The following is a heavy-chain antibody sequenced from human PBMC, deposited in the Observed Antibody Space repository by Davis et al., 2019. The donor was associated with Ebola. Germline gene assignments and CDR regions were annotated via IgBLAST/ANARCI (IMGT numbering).Heavy chain of an antibody. CDR3: ARESYDCSGGSCYSLTFDY. CDR1: GYTFTGYY. D-gene: IGHD2-15*01. CDR2: INPNSGGT. Sequence: AASVKVSCKASGYTFTGYYMHWVRQAPGRGLEWMGRINPNSGGTNYAQKFQGRVTMTRDTSISTAYMELSRLRSDDTAVYYCARESYDCSGGSCYSLTFDYWGQGTLVTVSS. J-gene: IGHJ4*02. V-gene: IGHV1-2*06.